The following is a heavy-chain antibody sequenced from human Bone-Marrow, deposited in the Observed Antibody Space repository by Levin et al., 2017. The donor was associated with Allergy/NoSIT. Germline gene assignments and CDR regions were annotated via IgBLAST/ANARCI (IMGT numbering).Heavy chain of an antibody. J-gene: IGHJ6*02. CDR1: GDSISRYY. V-gene: IGHV4-59*01. CDR3: ARDAQTSPTRNYGMGV. CDR2: IYYSGST. Sequence: PSETLSLTCTVSGDSISRYYWSWIRQPPGKGLEWIGYIYYSGSTNYNPSLKSRVTISVDTSKNQFSLDLNFVTAADTAVYYCARDAQTSPTRNYGMGVWGQGTTVTVSS.